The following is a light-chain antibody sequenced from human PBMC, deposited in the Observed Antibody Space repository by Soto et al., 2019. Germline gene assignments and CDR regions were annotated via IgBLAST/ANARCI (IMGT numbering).Light chain of an antibody. CDR3: SSYAGGNKFAL. J-gene: IGLJ3*02. CDR2: EVN. Sequence: QSALTQPPSASGSPGQSVTISCTGTSSDIGGYNFVSWYQQHPGRAPKLLIYEVNKRPSGVPDRFSGSKSGNAASLTVSGLQAEDEADYYCSSYAGGNKFALFGGGTKVTVL. CDR1: SSDIGGYNF. V-gene: IGLV2-8*01.